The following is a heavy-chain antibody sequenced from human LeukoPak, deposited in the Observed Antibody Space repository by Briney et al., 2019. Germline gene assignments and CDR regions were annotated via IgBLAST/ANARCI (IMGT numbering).Heavy chain of an antibody. CDR1: GYSISSGYY. V-gene: IGHV4-38-2*02. D-gene: IGHD5-24*01. Sequence: SETLSLTCTVSGYSISSGYYWGWIRQPPGKGLEWIGSIYHSGSTYYNPSLKSRVSIFVDTSKNQFSLRLTSVNAADTAVYYCATTNGYTRGGYDYWGQGTLVTVSS. CDR2: IYHSGST. CDR3: ATTNGYTRGGYDY. J-gene: IGHJ4*02.